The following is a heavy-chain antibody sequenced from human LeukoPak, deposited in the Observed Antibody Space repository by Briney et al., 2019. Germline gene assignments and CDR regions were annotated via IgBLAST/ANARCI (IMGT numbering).Heavy chain of an antibody. CDR3: ARDRSGFYYDFDY. CDR1: GFTFSSYA. CDR2: ISYDGSSK. J-gene: IGHJ4*02. D-gene: IGHD3-10*01. Sequence: GGSLRLSCAASGFTFSSYAMHWVRQAPGKGLEWVAVISYDGSSKYYADSTKGRFTISRDNSKNTLYLQLSSLRAEDTAVYYCARDRSGFYYDFDYWGQGTLVSVSS. V-gene: IGHV3-30-3*01.